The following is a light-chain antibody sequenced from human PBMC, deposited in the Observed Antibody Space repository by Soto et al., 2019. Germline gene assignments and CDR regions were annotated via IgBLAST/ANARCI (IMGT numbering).Light chain of an antibody. J-gene: IGLJ3*02. CDR1: SGSIASNY. Sequence: NFMLTQPHSVSESPGKTVTISFTRSSGSIASNYVQWYQQRPGSSPTTVIYEDNQRPSGVTDRFSGSIDSSSNSASLAISGQKTEDEADYYCQSYVSSPTWVFGGGTKLTVL. V-gene: IGLV6-57*01. CDR2: EDN. CDR3: QSYVSSPTWV.